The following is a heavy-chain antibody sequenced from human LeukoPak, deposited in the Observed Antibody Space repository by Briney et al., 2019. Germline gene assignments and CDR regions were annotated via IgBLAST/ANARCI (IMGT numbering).Heavy chain of an antibody. CDR2: IRSDGSIT. CDR3: ARDGRSGNFDK. D-gene: IGHD1-26*01. Sequence: PGGSLRLSCAASGFTFSGYWMHWVRQAPGKGLAWVSVIRSDGSITTYADSVKGRFTISRDTAKHTLYLQMNSLRAEDTAVYYCARDGRSGNFDKWGQGTLVSVSS. J-gene: IGHJ4*02. CDR1: GFTFSGYW. V-gene: IGHV3-74*01.